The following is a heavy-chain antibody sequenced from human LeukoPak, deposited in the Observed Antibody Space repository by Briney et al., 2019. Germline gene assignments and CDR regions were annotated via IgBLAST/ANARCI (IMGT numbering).Heavy chain of an antibody. CDR3: ARVGGGDYMVIYWFDP. V-gene: IGHV1-18*01. CDR2: ISAYNGNT. CDR1: GYTFTSYG. D-gene: IGHD2-21*02. Sequence: ASVKVSCKASGYTFTSYGISWVRQAPGQGLEWMGWISAYNGNTNYAQKLQGSVTMTTDTSTSTAYMELRSLRSDDTAVYYCARVGGGDYMVIYWFDPWGQGTLVTVSS. J-gene: IGHJ5*02.